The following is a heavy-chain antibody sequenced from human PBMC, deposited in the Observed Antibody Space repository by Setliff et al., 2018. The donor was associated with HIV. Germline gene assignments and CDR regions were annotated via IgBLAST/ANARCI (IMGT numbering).Heavy chain of an antibody. CDR1: GFTFYSYG. Sequence: RLSCAASGFTFYSYGMHWVRQAPGKGLEWVAVIWYDGSNKCYADSVKGRFTISRDNSKNTLYLQMNSLRAEDTAVYYCAKDKYSYGNYDYWGQGTLVTVSS. J-gene: IGHJ4*02. CDR2: IWYDGSNK. V-gene: IGHV3-30*18. CDR3: AKDKYSYGNYDY. D-gene: IGHD5-18*01.